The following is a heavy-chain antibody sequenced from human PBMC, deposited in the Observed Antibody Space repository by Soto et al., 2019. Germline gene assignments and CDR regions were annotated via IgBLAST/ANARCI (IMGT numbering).Heavy chain of an antibody. CDR2: ITDNGRST. D-gene: IGHD4-17*01. J-gene: IGHJ4*02. CDR1: GFTFSRDG. Sequence: GGSLRLSCAASGFTFSRDGMSWVRQAPGKGLEWVSLITDNGRSTYYADSVKGRCTISRDNTKNTLFLQMNSLAAEDTAVYYCAKERATTTAFDYWGQGALVTVSS. CDR3: AKERATTTAFDY. V-gene: IGHV3-23*01.